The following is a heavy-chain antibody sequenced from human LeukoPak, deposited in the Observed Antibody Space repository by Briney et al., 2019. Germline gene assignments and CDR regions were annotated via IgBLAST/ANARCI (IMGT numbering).Heavy chain of an antibody. CDR3: GKTGGTYYGSDY. Sequence: PGGSLRLSCAASGFTFSSYVMSWVRQAPGKGLEWVSSISGSGSTTYYADTVKGRFTISRDNSKNTLYLQMNSLRGEDTALYYCGKTGGTYYGSDYWGQGTLVTVSS. CDR2: ISGSGSTT. J-gene: IGHJ4*02. CDR1: GFTFSSYV. D-gene: IGHD1-26*01. V-gene: IGHV3-23*01.